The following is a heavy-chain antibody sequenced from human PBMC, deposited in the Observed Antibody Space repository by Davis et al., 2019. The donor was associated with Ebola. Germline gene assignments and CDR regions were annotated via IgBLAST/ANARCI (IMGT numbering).Heavy chain of an antibody. V-gene: IGHV1-69*11. Sequence: AASVKVSCKASGGTFSSYAISWVRQAPGQGLEWMGRIILILGTANYAQKFQGRVTITADESTSTAYMELSSLRSEDTAVYYCARRRDYDAFDIWGQGTMVTVSS. CDR1: GGTFSSYA. CDR3: ARRRDYDAFDI. D-gene: IGHD2-21*01. J-gene: IGHJ3*02. CDR2: IILILGTA.